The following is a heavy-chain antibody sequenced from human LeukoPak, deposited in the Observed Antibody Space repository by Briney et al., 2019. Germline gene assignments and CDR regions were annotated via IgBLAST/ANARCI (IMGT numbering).Heavy chain of an antibody. CDR2: ISSSSTYT. CDR1: GFTFSDYY. D-gene: IGHD6-19*01. V-gene: IGHV3-11*03. Sequence: GGSLRLSRAASGFTFSDYYMSWIRQAPARGLEWVSYISSSSTYTNYADSVKGRFTISRDNAKNSLYLQMNSLRAEDTAVYYCARNPRPGYSSGWIFDYWGQGTLVTVSS. CDR3: ARNPRPGYSSGWIFDY. J-gene: IGHJ4*02.